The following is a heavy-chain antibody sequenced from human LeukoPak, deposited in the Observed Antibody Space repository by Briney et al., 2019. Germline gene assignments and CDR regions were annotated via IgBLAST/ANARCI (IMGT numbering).Heavy chain of an antibody. CDR2: INPNSGGT. Sequence: ASVKVSCKASGYTFIGYYMHWVRQAPGQGLEWMGWINPNSGGTNYAQKFQDRVTMTRDTSISTAYMELSRLRSDDTAMYFCARAYTGFEAFVCWGQGTLVTVSS. D-gene: IGHD5-12*01. J-gene: IGHJ4*02. V-gene: IGHV1-2*02. CDR1: GYTFIGYY. CDR3: ARAYTGFEAFVC.